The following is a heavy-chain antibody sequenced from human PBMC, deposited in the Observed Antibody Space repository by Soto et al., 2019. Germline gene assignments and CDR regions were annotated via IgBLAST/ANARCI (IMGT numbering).Heavy chain of an antibody. CDR3: VTVTTEYFDY. CDR1: GGSISSSSYY. D-gene: IGHD4-17*01. J-gene: IGHJ4*02. V-gene: IGHV4-39*01. Sequence: PSETLSLTCTVSGGSISSSSYYWGWIRQPPGKGLEWIGSIYYSGSTYYNPSLKSRVTISVDTSKNQFSLKLSSVTAADTAVYYCVTVTTEYFDYWGQGTLVTVSS. CDR2: IYYSGST.